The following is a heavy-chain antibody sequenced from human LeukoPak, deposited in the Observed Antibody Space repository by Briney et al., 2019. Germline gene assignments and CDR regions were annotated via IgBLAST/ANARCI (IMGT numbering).Heavy chain of an antibody. CDR3: ARDGSSWDGVDY. V-gene: IGHV3-48*01. D-gene: IGHD6-13*01. CDR1: GFTFGIYA. J-gene: IGHJ4*02. Sequence: GGSLRLSCAASGFTFGIYAMNWVRQAPGKGLEWVSYIGPSGSNIYYADSVKGRFTISRDNAKDSLYLQMNSLRAEDTAVYYCARDGSSWDGVDYWGQGTLVTVSS. CDR2: IGPSGSNI.